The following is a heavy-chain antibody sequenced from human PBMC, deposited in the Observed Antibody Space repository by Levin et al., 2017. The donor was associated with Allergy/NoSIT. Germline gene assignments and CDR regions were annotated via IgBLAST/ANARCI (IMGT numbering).Heavy chain of an antibody. CDR1: GFTFSSYA. J-gene: IGHJ4*02. D-gene: IGHD6-19*01. CDR3: AKDRGGGIVVRLDY. V-gene: IGHV3-23*01. CDR2: ISGSGGST. Sequence: HPGESLKISCAASGFTFSSYAMSWVRQAPGKGLEWVSGISGSGGSTDYADSVKGRFTISRDNSKNTLYLQMNSLRAEDTAVYYCAKDRGGGIVVRLDYWGQGTLVKVSS.